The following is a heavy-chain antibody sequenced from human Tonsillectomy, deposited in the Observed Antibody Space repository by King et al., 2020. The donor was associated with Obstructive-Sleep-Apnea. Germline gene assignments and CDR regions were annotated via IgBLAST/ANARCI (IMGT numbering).Heavy chain of an antibody. J-gene: IGHJ6*02. D-gene: IGHD3-10*01. CDR3: ARVGVGELSLHYYGMDV. CDR1: GSTFIHSW. Sequence: VQLVESGAEVKKPGESLRISCKDSGSTFIHSWISWVRQMPGKGLEWMGRIDPSDSYTNYSPSFQGHVTMSADKSISTAYLQWSSLKASDTAIYYCARVGVGELSLHYYGMDVWGQGTAVTVSS. CDR2: IDPSDSYT. V-gene: IGHV5-10-1*01.